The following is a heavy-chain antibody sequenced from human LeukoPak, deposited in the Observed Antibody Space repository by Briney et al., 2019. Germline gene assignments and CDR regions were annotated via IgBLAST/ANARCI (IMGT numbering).Heavy chain of an antibody. J-gene: IGHJ3*02. CDR2: MWYDGSNK. CDR3: AREDYSSSWYDAFDI. D-gene: IGHD6-13*01. V-gene: IGHV3-33*01. CDR1: GFTFSSYG. Sequence: PGGSLRLSCVASGFTFSSYGMHWVRQAPGKGLEWVAVMWYDGSNKYYADSVKGRFTISRDNSKNTLYLQMNSLRAEDTAVYYCAREDYSSSWYDAFDIWGQGTMVTVSS.